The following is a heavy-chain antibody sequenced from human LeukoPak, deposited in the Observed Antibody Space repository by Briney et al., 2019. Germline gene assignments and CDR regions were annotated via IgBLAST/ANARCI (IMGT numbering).Heavy chain of an antibody. CDR3: AKGRGAARPHYYFDY. CDR2: IKQDGSEK. V-gene: IGHV3-7*01. Sequence: GGSLRLSCAASGFTFSSYWMSWVRQAPGKGLEWVANIKQDGSEKYYVDSVKGRFTISRDNSKSTLYLQMNSLRAEDTAVYYCAKGRGAARPHYYFDYWGQGTLVTVSS. J-gene: IGHJ4*02. CDR1: GFTFSSYW. D-gene: IGHD6-6*01.